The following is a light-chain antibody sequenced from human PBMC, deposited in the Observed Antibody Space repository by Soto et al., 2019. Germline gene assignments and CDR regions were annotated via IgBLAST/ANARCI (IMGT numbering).Light chain of an antibody. V-gene: IGLV2-8*01. J-gene: IGLJ3*02. CDR3: TSYVGSNIWV. CDR1: SSDVGAYKY. Sequence: QSALTQPPSASGSPGQSVTISCTGTSSDVGAYKYVSWYQQYPGKAPKLKIYEVSKRPSGVPGRFSGSKSGNTASLTVSGLQAEDEADYYCTSYVGSNIWVFGGGTKLTVL. CDR2: EVS.